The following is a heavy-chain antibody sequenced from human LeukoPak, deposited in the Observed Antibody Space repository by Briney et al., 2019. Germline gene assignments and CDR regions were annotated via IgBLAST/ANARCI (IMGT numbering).Heavy chain of an antibody. CDR2: IWYDGNNK. V-gene: IGHV3-33*01. D-gene: IGHD1-14*01. CDR1: GFTFSSYG. CDR3: ASERTSSYYFDY. Sequence: GGSLRLSCAASGFTFSSYGMHWVRQAPGKGLEWVAVIWYDGNNKYYADSVKGRFAISRDNSKNTLYLQMNSLRAEDTAVYYCASERTSSYYFDYWGQGTLVTVSS. J-gene: IGHJ4*02.